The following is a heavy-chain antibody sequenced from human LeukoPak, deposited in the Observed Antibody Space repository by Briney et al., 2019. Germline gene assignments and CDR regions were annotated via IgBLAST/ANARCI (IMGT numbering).Heavy chain of an antibody. CDR2: ISSSSSRTI. CDR1: GFTFSSYS. V-gene: IGHV3-48*04. D-gene: IGHD6-19*01. Sequence: GGSLRLSCVASGFTFSSYSINWVRQAPGKGLEWLSYISSSSSRTISYADSLKGRFTVSRDNAKNSLDLQMNSLRVEDTAVYYCARVGTSGWTSDYWGQGTLVTVSS. J-gene: IGHJ4*02. CDR3: ARVGTSGWTSDY.